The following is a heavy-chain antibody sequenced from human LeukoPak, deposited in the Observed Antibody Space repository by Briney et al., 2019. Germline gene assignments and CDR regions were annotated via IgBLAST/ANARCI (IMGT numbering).Heavy chain of an antibody. CDR2: VHPEDDET. J-gene: IGHJ3*01. CDR3: ATDQKGAFDF. Sequence: ASVNISCKVSGYTFTDYYIHWVQQAPGKGLEWMGLVHPEDDETEYAENFQGRITITADTSTDTTYMEPSSLRSEDTAVYYCATDQKGAFDFWGQGTLVTVSS. V-gene: IGHV1-69-2*01. CDR1: GYTFTDYY.